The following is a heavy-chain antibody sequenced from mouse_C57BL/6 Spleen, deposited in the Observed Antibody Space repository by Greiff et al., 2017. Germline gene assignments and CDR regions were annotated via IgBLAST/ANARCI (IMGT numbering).Heavy chain of an antibody. CDR2: IDPSDSYT. D-gene: IGHD2-4*01. J-gene: IGHJ4*01. CDR3: ASGLSGAMDD. CDR1: GYTFTSYW. Sequence: QVQLQQPGAELVKPGASVKLSCKASGYTFTSYWMQWVKQRPGQGLEWIGEIDPSDSYTNYSQKFKGKATLTVDTSSSTAYMQLSSLTSEDSAVYYCASGLSGAMDDWGQGTSVTVSS. V-gene: IGHV1-50*01.